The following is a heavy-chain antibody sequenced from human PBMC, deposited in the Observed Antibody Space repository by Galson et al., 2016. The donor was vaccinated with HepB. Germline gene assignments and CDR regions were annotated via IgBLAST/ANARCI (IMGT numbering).Heavy chain of an antibody. CDR1: GFSLSTSGMC. CDR2: IDWDDDK. Sequence: PALVTPTQTLTLTCTFSGFSLSTSGMCVNWIRQPPGKALEWLARIDWDDDKYYSTSVKTRLTISRDTSKNQVVLTMTNMDPVDTAPYYCARMGKSRAWAGDAFDIWGQGTIVTVSS. D-gene: IGHD7-27*01. CDR3: ARMGKSRAWAGDAFDI. V-gene: IGHV2-70*11. J-gene: IGHJ3*02.